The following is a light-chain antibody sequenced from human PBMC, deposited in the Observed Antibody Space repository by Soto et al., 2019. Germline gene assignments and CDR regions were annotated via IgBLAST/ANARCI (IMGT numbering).Light chain of an antibody. Sequence: EIVLTQSPGTLSLSPGERATLSCRASQSVSSSYLAWYQQKPGQAPRLLIYGASSRATGIPARFSGSGSGTDFTLTISRLETEDFSVYYCQQYGSSPPITFGQGTRLEIK. CDR2: GAS. V-gene: IGKV3-20*01. CDR1: QSVSSSY. CDR3: QQYGSSPPIT. J-gene: IGKJ5*01.